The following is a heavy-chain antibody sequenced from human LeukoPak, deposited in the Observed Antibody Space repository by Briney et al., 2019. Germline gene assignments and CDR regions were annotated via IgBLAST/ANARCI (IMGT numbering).Heavy chain of an antibody. D-gene: IGHD3-16*01. CDR2: FGTRSSSI. CDR3: ARENDQGFDY. Sequence: GGSLRLSCAASGFTFSNYAMNWVRQAPGKGLEWVSSFGTRSSSIYYAHSVTGRFIVSRDNAKDSLFLQMNSLRAEDTAVYYCARENDQGFDYWGQGTLVTVSS. CDR1: GFTFSNYA. V-gene: IGHV3-21*01. J-gene: IGHJ4*02.